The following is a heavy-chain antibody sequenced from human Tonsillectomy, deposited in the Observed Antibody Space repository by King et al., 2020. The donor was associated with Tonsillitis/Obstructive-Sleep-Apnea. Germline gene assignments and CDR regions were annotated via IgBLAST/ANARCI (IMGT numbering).Heavy chain of an antibody. Sequence: QLQESGPGLVKPSETLSLTCTVSGGSISRYYWSWIRQPPVKGLEWIGYIYYIGSTNYNPSLKSRVTISVATSKNQFSLKLSPVTAADTAVYYCSRKSAGTTQFYFDYWGQGTLVTVSS. CDR2: IYYIGST. J-gene: IGHJ4*02. D-gene: IGHD1-7*01. CDR3: SRKSAGTTQFYFDY. V-gene: IGHV4-59*01. CDR1: GGSISRYY.